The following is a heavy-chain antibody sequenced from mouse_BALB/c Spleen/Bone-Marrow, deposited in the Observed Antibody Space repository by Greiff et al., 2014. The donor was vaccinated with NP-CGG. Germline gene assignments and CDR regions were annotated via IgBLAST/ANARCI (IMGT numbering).Heavy chain of an antibody. D-gene: IGHD1-1*01. Sequence: VQLKQSGPELVKPGASVKMSCKASGYTFTSYIMHWVKQKPGQGLEWIGYINPYNDDTKYNEKFKGKATLTSDKSSSTACMELSSLTSEDSAVYYCARSYGSPFDYWGQGTTLSVSS. V-gene: IGHV1-14*01. CDR1: GYTFTSYI. J-gene: IGHJ2*01. CDR2: INPYNDDT. CDR3: ARSYGSPFDY.